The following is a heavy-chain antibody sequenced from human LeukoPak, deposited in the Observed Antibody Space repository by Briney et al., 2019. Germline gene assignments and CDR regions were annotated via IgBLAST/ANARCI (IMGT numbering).Heavy chain of an antibody. D-gene: IGHD4-17*01. CDR2: IYYSGST. Sequence: SETLSLTCTVSGGSISSYYWSWVRQAPGKGLEWIGYIYYSGSTNYNPSLKSRVTISGDTSKNQFSLKLSSVTAADTAVYYCARGDYGDLGYCDYWGPGTLVTVSS. CDR1: GGSISSYY. J-gene: IGHJ4*02. CDR3: ARGDYGDLGYCDY. V-gene: IGHV4-59*01.